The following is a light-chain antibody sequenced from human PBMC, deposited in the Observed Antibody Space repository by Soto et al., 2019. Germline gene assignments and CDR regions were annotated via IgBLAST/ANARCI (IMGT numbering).Light chain of an antibody. CDR2: DDD. V-gene: IGLV1-51*01. CDR1: SSNIGGNS. J-gene: IGLJ1*01. Sequence: QSVMTQPPSVSAAPGQRVTISCSGSSSNIGGNSVSWYQQLPGTAPKLLIYDDDKRPSGIPYRFSGSKSGTSATLGITGFQTGDEADHYCGSLDSSLSAYVFGTGTKVTVL. CDR3: GSLDSSLSAYV.